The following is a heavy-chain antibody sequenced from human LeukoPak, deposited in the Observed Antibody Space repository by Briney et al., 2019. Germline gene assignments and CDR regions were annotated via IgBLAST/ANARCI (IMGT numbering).Heavy chain of an antibody. V-gene: IGHV3-48*03. J-gene: IGHJ6*04. CDR3: AELGITMIGGV. D-gene: IGHD3-10*02. CDR1: EFSVGSNY. Sequence: GGSLRLSCAASEFSVGSNYMTWVRQAPGKGLEWVSYISSSGSTIYYADSVKGRFTIFRENAKNSLYLQMNSLIAEDTAVYYCAELGITMIGGVWGKGTTVTISS. CDR2: ISSSGSTI.